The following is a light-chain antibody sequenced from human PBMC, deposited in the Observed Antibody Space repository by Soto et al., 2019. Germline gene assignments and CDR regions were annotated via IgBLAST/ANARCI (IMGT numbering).Light chain of an antibody. CDR1: QSVSRW. CDR3: QEYNDNWT. Sequence: DIQMTQSPSTLSASVGDRVTITCRASQSVSRWLAWYQQKPGKAPKLLIYKASSLESGVPSRFSGSGSGTEFTLAISSLQADDSARYYCQEYNDNWTFGQGTKVEIK. V-gene: IGKV1-5*03. J-gene: IGKJ1*01. CDR2: KAS.